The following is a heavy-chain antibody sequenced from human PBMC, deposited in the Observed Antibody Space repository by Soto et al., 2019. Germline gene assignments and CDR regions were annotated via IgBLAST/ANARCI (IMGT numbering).Heavy chain of an antibody. Sequence: GSLRLSCATSGFVVNRNYMHWVRQAPGKGLEWVSVMYSDGKTYYGESVKGRFTISRDNSKNTVFLHMKSLRAEDTAVYYGARSPYCGTECNSGYLDFWGQGSLVTVSS. J-gene: IGHJ4*02. CDR3: ARSPYCGTECNSGYLDF. V-gene: IGHV3-53*01. CDR1: GFVVNRNY. D-gene: IGHD2-21*01. CDR2: MYSDGKT.